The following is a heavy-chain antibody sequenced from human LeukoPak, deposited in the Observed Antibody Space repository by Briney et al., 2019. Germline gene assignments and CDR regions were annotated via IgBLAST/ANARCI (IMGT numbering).Heavy chain of an antibody. CDR2: IKQDGSEK. CDR3: AKIQGWFGELLSERNDAFDI. V-gene: IGHV3-7*03. J-gene: IGHJ3*02. D-gene: IGHD3-10*01. Sequence: GGSLGLSCAASGFTFSSYAMSWVRQAPGKGLEWVANIKQDGSEKYYVDSVKGRFTISRDNAKNSLYLQMNSLRAEDTAVYYCAKIQGWFGELLSERNDAFDIWGQGTMVTVSS. CDR1: GFTFSSYA.